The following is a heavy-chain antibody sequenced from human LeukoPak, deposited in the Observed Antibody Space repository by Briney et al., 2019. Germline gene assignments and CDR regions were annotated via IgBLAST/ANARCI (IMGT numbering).Heavy chain of an antibody. V-gene: IGHV3-7*01. J-gene: IGHJ6*03. CDR1: GFTFSSYS. CDR3: ARGQRWLQIRYYYYYYMDV. CDR2: IQQDGSEK. D-gene: IGHD5-24*01. Sequence: GGSLRLSCAASGFTFSSYSMNWVRQAPGKGLEWVANIQQDGSEKYYVDSVKGRFTISRDNAKNSLYLQMNSLRAEDTAVYYCARGQRWLQIRYYYYYYMDVWGKGTTVTVSS.